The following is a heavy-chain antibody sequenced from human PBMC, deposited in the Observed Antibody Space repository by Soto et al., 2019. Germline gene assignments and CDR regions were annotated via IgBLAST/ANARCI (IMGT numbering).Heavy chain of an antibody. CDR3: ARGLSRRGYSGYDLPYYFDY. J-gene: IGHJ4*02. CDR1: GYTFTSYG. D-gene: IGHD5-12*01. V-gene: IGHV1-18*01. CDR2: TSAYNGNT. Sequence: QVQLVQSGAEVKKPGASVKVSCKASGYTFTSYGISWARQAPGQGLEWMGWTSAYNGNTNYAQKLQGRVTMTTDTSTSTAYMELRSLRSDDTAVYYCARGLSRRGYSGYDLPYYFDYWGQGTLVTVSS.